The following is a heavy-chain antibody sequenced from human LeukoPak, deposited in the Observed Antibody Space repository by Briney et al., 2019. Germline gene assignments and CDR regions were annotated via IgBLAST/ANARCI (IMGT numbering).Heavy chain of an antibody. CDR3: ARVPYDYGDYDGSDYYGMDV. CDR2: IYYSGST. CDR1: GGSISSSYYY. J-gene: IGHJ6*02. D-gene: IGHD4-17*01. Sequence: PSETLSLTCTVSGGSISSSYYYWSWIRQPPGKGLEWIGSIYYSGSTYYNPSLKSRVTISVDTSKNQFSLKLSSVTAADTAVYYCARVPYDYGDYDGSDYYGMDVWGQGTTVTVSS. V-gene: IGHV4-39*07.